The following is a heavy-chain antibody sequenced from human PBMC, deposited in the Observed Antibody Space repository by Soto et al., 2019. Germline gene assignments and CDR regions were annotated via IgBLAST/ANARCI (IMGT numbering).Heavy chain of an antibody. J-gene: IGHJ6*02. CDR3: ARAYYGSGSDSSSVRYGRDV. V-gene: IGHV1-69*13. Sequence: SVKVSCKASGGTFSSYAISWVRQAPGQGLEWMGGIIPIFGTANYAQKFQGRVTITADESTSTAYMELSSLRSEDTAVYYCARAYYGSGSDSSSVRYGRDVWGRGTTGTVSS. CDR2: IIPIFGTA. CDR1: GGTFSSYA. D-gene: IGHD3-10*01.